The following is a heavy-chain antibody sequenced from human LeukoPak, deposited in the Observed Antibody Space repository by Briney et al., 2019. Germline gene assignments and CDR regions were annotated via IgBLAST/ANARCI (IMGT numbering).Heavy chain of an antibody. CDR3: ARALVPAALDYYYGMDV. J-gene: IGHJ6*02. Sequence: ASVKVSCKASGYTFTGYYMHWVRQAPGQGLEWMGWINPNSGGTNYAQKFQGWVTMTRDTSISTAYMELSRLRSDDTAVYYCARALVPAALDYYYGMDVWGQGTTVTVSS. CDR2: INPNSGGT. CDR1: GYTFTGYY. D-gene: IGHD2-2*01. V-gene: IGHV1-2*04.